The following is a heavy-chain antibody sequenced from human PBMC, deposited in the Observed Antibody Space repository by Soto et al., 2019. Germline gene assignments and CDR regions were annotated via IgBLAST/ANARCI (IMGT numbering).Heavy chain of an antibody. D-gene: IGHD2-2*03. CDR1: GGSISSGGYY. CDR2: INYSGST. V-gene: IGHV4-31*03. J-gene: IGHJ6*02. CDR3: ARDNVGIVYYYGMDG. Sequence: QVQLQESGPGLVKPSQTLSLTCTVSGGSISSGGYYWSWLRPHPGKGLEWIGYINYSGSTYYNPCLKSRVIISVDTSKNQFSLKLSSVTAADTAVYYCARDNVGIVYYYGMDGWGQGTTVTVSS.